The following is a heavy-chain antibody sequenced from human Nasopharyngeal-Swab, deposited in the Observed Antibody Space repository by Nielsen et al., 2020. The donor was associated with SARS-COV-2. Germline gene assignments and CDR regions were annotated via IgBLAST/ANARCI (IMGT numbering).Heavy chain of an antibody. Sequence: GGSLRLSCAASGFTFSDYYMSWTRQAPGKGREWVSYISSSGSTIYYADSGKGRFTISRDNAKNSLYLQMNGLRAEARAVYYCAREIGVLRHIVVVTAIPWFDPWGQGTLVTVSS. D-gene: IGHD2-21*02. CDR1: GFTFSDYY. V-gene: IGHV3-11*01. CDR2: ISSSGSTI. J-gene: IGHJ5*02. CDR3: AREIGVLRHIVVVTAIPWFDP.